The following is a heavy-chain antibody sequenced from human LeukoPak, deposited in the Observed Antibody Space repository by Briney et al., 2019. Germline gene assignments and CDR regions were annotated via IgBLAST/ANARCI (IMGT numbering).Heavy chain of an antibody. Sequence: GGSLRLSCAASGFTFSSYSMNWVRQAPGKGLEWVSSISSSSYIYYADSVKGRFTISRDNAKNSLYLQMNSLRAEDTAVYYCARDQDSSSWYRSGAFDTWGQGTMVTVSS. J-gene: IGHJ3*02. V-gene: IGHV3-21*01. D-gene: IGHD6-13*01. CDR2: ISSSSYI. CDR1: GFTFSSYS. CDR3: ARDQDSSSWYRSGAFDT.